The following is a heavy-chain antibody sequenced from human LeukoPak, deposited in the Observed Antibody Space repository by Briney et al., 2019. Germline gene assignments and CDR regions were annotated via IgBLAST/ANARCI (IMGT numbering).Heavy chain of an antibody. J-gene: IGHJ6*02. Sequence: GGSLRLSCAASGFTFSSYSMNWVRQAPGKGLEWVSVIYSGGSTYYADSVKGRFTISRDNSKNTLYLQMNSLRAEDTAVYYCAREKRTYYDILTGYRPDGMDVWGQGTTVTVSS. CDR2: IYSGGST. D-gene: IGHD3-9*01. V-gene: IGHV3-53*01. CDR1: GFTFSSYS. CDR3: AREKRTYYDILTGYRPDGMDV.